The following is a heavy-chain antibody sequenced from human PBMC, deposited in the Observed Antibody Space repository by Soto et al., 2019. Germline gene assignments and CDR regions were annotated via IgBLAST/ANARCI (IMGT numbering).Heavy chain of an antibody. V-gene: IGHV3-30*18. CDR1: GFTFSSYG. D-gene: IGHD3-3*01. CDR3: AKIRRGGPWNYDFWSGYYTYYYYYYGMDV. J-gene: IGHJ6*02. Sequence: SGGSLRLSCAASGFTFSSYGMHWVRQAPGKGLEWVAVISYDGSNKYYADSVKGRFTISRDNSKNTLYLQMNSLRAEDTAVYYCAKIRRGGPWNYDFWSGYYTYYYYYYGMDVWGQGTTVTVSS. CDR2: ISYDGSNK.